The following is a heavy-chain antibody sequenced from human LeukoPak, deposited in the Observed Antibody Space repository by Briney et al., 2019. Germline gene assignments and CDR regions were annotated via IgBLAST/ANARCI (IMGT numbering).Heavy chain of an antibody. J-gene: IGHJ4*02. CDR1: GFTFTTYW. CDR3: ARGAQNTAMAEGLDY. CDR2: IRYDGSNK. Sequence: GGSLRLSCAASGFTFTTYWMGWVRQAPGKGLEWVAFIRYDGSNKYYADSVKGRFTISRDNSKNTLYLHVNSLRPEDTAVYYCARGAQNTAMAEGLDYWGQGTLVTVSS. D-gene: IGHD5-18*01. V-gene: IGHV3-30*02.